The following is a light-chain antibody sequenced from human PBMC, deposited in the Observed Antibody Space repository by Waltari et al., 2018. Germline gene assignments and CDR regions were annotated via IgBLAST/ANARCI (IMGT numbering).Light chain of an antibody. CDR1: QSISSW. J-gene: IGKJ4*01. V-gene: IGKV1-5*03. CDR2: KAS. CDR3: QEYDSYPLT. Sequence: DIQMTQYPSTLPASLGDRVTITCRASQSISSWLAWNQQKAGKAPKLLIYKASNLESGVPSRFSGSGSGTEFTLTISSLQTDAVATYSCQEYDSYPLTFGGGTKVQIK.